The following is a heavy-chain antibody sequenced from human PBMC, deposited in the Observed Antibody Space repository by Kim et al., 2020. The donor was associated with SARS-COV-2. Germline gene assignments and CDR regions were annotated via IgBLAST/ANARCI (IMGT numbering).Heavy chain of an antibody. J-gene: IGHJ5*02. V-gene: IGHV7-4-1*02. CDR3: ARIPSAYCSSTSCYSWFDP. D-gene: IGHD2-2*02. Sequence: ASVKVSCKSSGYTFTSYAMNWVRQAPGQGLEWMGWINTNTGNPTYAQGFTGRFVFSLDTSVSTTYLEISSLKAEDTAVYYCARIPSAYCSSTSCYSWFDPWGPRTLVTVS. CDR2: INTNTGNP. CDR1: GYTFTSYA.